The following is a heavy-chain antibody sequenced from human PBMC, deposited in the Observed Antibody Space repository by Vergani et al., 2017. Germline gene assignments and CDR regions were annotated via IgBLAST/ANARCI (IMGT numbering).Heavy chain of an antibody. CDR1: GFTFSSYA. J-gene: IGHJ3*02. CDR2: ISSSGSTI. CDR3: ARQILRFLEWPIDAFDI. D-gene: IGHD3-3*01. Sequence: EVQLLESGGGLVQPGGSLRLSCAASGFTFSSYAMSWVRQAPGKGLEWVSYISSSGSTIYYADSVKGRFTISRDNAKNSLYLQMNSLRAEDTAVYYCARQILRFLEWPIDAFDIWGQGTMVTVSS. V-gene: IGHV3-48*03.